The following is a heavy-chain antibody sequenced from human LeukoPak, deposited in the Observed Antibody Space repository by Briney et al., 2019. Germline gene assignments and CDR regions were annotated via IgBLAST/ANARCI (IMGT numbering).Heavy chain of an antibody. D-gene: IGHD5-24*01. Sequence: GSSVKVSCKASGGTFSSYTISWVRQAPGQGLEWMGRIIPILGIADYAQKFQGRVTITADKSTSTAYMELRSLRSDDTAVYYCARVSDGYNLAWFDPWGQGTLVTVSS. CDR2: IIPILGIA. CDR3: ARVSDGYNLAWFDP. J-gene: IGHJ5*02. V-gene: IGHV1-69*02. CDR1: GGTFSSYT.